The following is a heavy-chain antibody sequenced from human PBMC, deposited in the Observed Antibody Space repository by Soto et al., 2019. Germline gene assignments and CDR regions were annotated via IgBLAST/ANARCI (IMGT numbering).Heavy chain of an antibody. D-gene: IGHD1-7*01. CDR1: GGTFSSYA. CDR2: IIPIFGTA. J-gene: IGHJ6*02. Sequence: QVQLVQSGAEVKKPGSSVKVSCKASGGTFSSYAISWVRQAPGQGLEWMGGIIPIFGTANYAQKLQGRVTITADESTRKAFLELSSLRSEDTAVYYCARRSSGGTTSYYYYGMDVWGQGTTVTVSS. V-gene: IGHV1-69*01. CDR3: ARRSSGGTTSYYYYGMDV.